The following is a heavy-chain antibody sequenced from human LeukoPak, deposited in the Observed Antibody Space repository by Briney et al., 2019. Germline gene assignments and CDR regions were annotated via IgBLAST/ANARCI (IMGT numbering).Heavy chain of an antibody. V-gene: IGHV3-30*01. D-gene: IGHD3-10*01. Sequence: PGRSLRLSCAASGFTFSSYAMHWVRQAPGKGPEWVAVISYDGSNKYYADSVKGRFTISRDNSKNTLYLQMNSLRAEDTAVYYCARDGEYGSGSYYNADYYYYYYMDVWGKGTTVTVSS. CDR3: ARDGEYGSGSYYNADYYYYYYMDV. CDR2: ISYDGSNK. J-gene: IGHJ6*03. CDR1: GFTFSSYA.